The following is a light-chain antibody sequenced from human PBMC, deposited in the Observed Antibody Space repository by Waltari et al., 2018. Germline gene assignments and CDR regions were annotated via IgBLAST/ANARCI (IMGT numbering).Light chain of an antibody. J-gene: IGLJ2*01. CDR1: SSDVGAYNY. CDR3: SSHAGSKNYVV. V-gene: IGLV2-8*01. Sequence: QSALTQPPSASGSPGQSVTISCTGSSSDVGAYNYVSWYQQHPGKAPKLMIYEVSKRPSGVHDRFSGSKSGNTASLTVSGLQAEDEADYYCSSHAGSKNYVVFGGGTKLTVL. CDR2: EVS.